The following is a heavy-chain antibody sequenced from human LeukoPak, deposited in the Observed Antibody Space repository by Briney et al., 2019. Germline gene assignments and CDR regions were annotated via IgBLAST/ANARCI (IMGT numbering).Heavy chain of an antibody. Sequence: GASVKVSSKASGYTFTSYGISWVRQAPGQGLEWMGWISAYNGNTNYAQKFQGRVTITADESTSTAYMELSSLRSEDTAVYYCARDDRGSGYSEHPWFDPWGQGTLVTVSS. V-gene: IGHV1-18*01. J-gene: IGHJ5*02. CDR2: ISAYNGNT. CDR3: ARDDRGSGYSEHPWFDP. CDR1: GYTFTSYG. D-gene: IGHD3-22*01.